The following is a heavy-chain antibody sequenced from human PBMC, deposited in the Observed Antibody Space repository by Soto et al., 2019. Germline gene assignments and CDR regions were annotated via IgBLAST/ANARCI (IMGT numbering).Heavy chain of an antibody. D-gene: IGHD6-13*01. CDR3: AINLKNTNLSSWYGPRPDSRKRNWFDT. CDR2: IIPIFGTA. V-gene: IGHV1-69*01. CDR1: GGTFSSYA. J-gene: IGHJ5*02. Sequence: QVQLVQSGAEVKKPGSSVKVSCKASGGTFSSYAINWVRQAPGQGLEWMGGIIPIFGTANYAQKFQGRVTLTADDTNGTAYMEMSSLSSNSTAVYYYAINLKNTNLSSWYGPRPDSRKRNWFDTYGQGPLVRVYS.